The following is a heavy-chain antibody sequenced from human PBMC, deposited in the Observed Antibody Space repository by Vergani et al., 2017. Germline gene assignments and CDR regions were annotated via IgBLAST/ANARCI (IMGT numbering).Heavy chain of an antibody. D-gene: IGHD3-3*01. CDR1: GFTFTSSA. J-gene: IGHJ6*02. V-gene: IGHV1-58*02. CDR2: IVVGSGNT. Sequence: QMQLVPSGPEVKKPGTSVKVSCKASGFTFTSSAMQWVRQARGQRLEWIGWIVVGSGNTNYAQKLQGRVTMTTDTSTSTAYMELRSLRSDDTAVYYCARWDDFWSGYSENGMDVWGQGP. CDR3: ARWDDFWSGYSENGMDV.